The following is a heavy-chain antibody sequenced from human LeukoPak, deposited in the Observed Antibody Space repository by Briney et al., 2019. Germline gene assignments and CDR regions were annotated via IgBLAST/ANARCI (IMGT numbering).Heavy chain of an antibody. V-gene: IGHV3-48*02. Sequence: GGSLRLSRASSGFTFSAYHMNWVRQAPGKGLEWISFISSDSGTIYYADSVKGRFTISRNNAANSLYLQMNNLRDEDTAVYYCARRDPFDYWGLGTMVTVSS. CDR2: ISSDSGTI. CDR3: ARRDPFDY. J-gene: IGHJ4*02. CDR1: GFTFSAYH.